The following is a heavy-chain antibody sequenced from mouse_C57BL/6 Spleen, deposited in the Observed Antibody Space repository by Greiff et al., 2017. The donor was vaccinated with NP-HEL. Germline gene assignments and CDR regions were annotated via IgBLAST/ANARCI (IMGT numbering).Heavy chain of an antibody. J-gene: IGHJ4*01. D-gene: IGHD1-1*01. CDR2: IYPGDGDT. Sequence: VQGVESGAELVKPGASVKISCKASGYAFSSYWMNWVKQRPGKGLEWIGQIYPGDGDTNYNGKFKGKATLTADKSSSTAYMQLSSLTSEDSAVYFCARRGSSSYYAMDYWGQGTSVTVSS. V-gene: IGHV1-80*01. CDR1: GYAFSSYW. CDR3: ARRGSSSYYAMDY.